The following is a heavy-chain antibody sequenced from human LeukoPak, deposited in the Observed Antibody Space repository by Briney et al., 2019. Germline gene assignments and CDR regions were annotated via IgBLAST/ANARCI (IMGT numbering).Heavy chain of an antibody. CDR3: AKDGATVKAVYFDY. CDR2: ISSSSSYI. D-gene: IGHD5-12*01. J-gene: IGHJ4*02. CDR1: GFTFSSYS. V-gene: IGHV3-21*04. Sequence: GGSLRLSCAASGFTFSSYSMNWVRQAPGKGLEWVSSISSSSSYIYYADSVKGRFTISRDNAKNSLYLQMNSLRAEDTAVYYCAKDGATVKAVYFDYWGQGTLVTVSS.